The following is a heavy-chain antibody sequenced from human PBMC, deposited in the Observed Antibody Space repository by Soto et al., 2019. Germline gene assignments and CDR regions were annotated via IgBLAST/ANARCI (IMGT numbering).Heavy chain of an antibody. CDR1: GYSFTDYH. CDR2: INPKSGGT. D-gene: IGHD2-8*01. V-gene: IGHV1-2*04. J-gene: IGHJ6*02. CDR3: ARGDSTDCSNGVCSFFYNHDMDV. Sequence: PSVKVSCKASGYSFTDYHIHWVRQAPGQGLEWLGRINPKSGGTSTAQKFQGWVTMTTDTSISTASMELTRLTSDDTAIYYCARGDSTDCSNGVCSFFYNHDMDVWGQGTRVTVSS.